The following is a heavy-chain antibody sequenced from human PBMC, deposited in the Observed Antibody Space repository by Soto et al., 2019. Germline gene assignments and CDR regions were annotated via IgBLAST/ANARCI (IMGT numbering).Heavy chain of an antibody. V-gene: IGHV1-3*04. J-gene: IGHJ4*02. CDR1: GYTFTSYS. CDR2: INTDNGDA. D-gene: IGHD2-8*01. CDR3: ARAPMVLSRSYFDS. Sequence: ASVKVSCKASGYTFTSYSIHWVRQAPGQGLEWIGWINTDNGDAKYSQKFQGRVTVTRDTSATTAYMEVSSLRSEDTAVYYCARAPMVLSRSYFDSWGQGTPVTVSS.